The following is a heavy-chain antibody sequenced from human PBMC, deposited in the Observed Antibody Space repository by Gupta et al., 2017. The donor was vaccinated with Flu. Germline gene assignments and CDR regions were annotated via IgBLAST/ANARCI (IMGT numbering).Heavy chain of an antibody. CDR2: VYCTGAT. J-gene: IGHJ4*02. CDR1: VGPMTRSSYD. D-gene: IGHD2/OR15-2a*01. CDR3: AGKGPGPATENTFDS. Sequence: QMQLQDSGPGLVKPSETLSLTCTVSVGPMTRSSYDWGWVRQASGKGLEWIGNVYCTGATYYHPSLENGVTITISTSQNQFSQQVKSVTAAETAVYYCAGKGPGPATENTFDSWGQGTLVTVSS. V-gene: IGHV4-39*01.